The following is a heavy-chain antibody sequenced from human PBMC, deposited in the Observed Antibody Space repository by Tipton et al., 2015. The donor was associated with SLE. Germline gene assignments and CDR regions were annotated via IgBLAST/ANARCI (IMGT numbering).Heavy chain of an antibody. CDR3: ARLLVAAGTTWFDP. D-gene: IGHD6-13*01. CDR2: IYYDGST. V-gene: IGHV4-59*01. Sequence: LRLSCTVSNGSINSYYWSWIRQPPGKGLEYIGYIYYDGSTNYNPSLKSRVTISVDTSKNKFSLKLNSMTAADTAVYYCARLLVAAGTTWFDPWGQGTLVTFSS. J-gene: IGHJ5*02. CDR1: NGSINSYY.